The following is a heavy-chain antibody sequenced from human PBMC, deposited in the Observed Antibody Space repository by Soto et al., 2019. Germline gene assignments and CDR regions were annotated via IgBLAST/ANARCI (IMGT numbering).Heavy chain of an antibody. D-gene: IGHD4-17*01. CDR1: GYRFTSFG. J-gene: IGHJ4*02. V-gene: IGHV1-18*01. CDR3: VREMWTNYGPQSFFDF. CDR2: ISPNSGDT. Sequence: QVQLVQSEGEVKKPGASVKLSCQASGYRFTSFGISWVRQAPGQGLEWMGWISPNSGDTRYAQNLQGRVTMTTETSTTTAYLELRSLTSDYPALYDCVREMWTNYGPQSFFDFWGLGALVTVSS.